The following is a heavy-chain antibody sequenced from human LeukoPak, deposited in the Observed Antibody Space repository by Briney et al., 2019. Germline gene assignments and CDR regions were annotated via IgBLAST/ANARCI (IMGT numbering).Heavy chain of an antibody. J-gene: IGHJ3*02. D-gene: IGHD5-18*01. Sequence: SATLSLTCTASGGSISSYYWSWLRMPPGKRLELVGYFHYSASTSYNPSLKSRVTISVDTSMNQFSLQLSSVTAADTAVYYCAEVWASGTVMVKFVFDIWRQGTMVTVSS. V-gene: IGHV4-59*12. CDR3: AEVWASGTVMVKFVFDI. CDR1: GGSISSYY. CDR2: FHYSAST.